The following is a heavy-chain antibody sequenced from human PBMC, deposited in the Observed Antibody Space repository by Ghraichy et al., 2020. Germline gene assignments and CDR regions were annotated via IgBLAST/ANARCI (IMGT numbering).Heavy chain of an antibody. V-gene: IGHV2-5*02. Sequence: SGPTLVKPTQTLTLTCTFSGFSLTTYGVGVDWIRQPPGKALEWLVFVYLDNDNRYSPSLKNRLTVTKDASKNLLVLIMTDMDPMDTGTYYCAHRGSQSGSYWDGGYFDYWGQGAQVTVSS. D-gene: IGHD2-21*01. J-gene: IGHJ4*02. CDR3: AHRGSQSGSYWDGGYFDY. CDR2: VYLDNDN. CDR1: GFSLTTYGVG.